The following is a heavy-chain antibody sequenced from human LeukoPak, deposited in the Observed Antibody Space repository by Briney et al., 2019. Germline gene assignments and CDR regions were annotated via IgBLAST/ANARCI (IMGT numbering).Heavy chain of an antibody. CDR3: AKVLSGSQDY. J-gene: IGHJ4*02. D-gene: IGHD1-26*01. Sequence: PGGSLRLSCAASGFTFSGYAMSWVRQAPGKGLKWLSTITGGAENTYYADSVKGRFTISRDNSRNTVYLQMNSLRAEDTAVYYCAKVLSGSQDYWGQGTLVTVSS. V-gene: IGHV3-23*01. CDR2: ITGGAENT. CDR1: GFTFSGYA.